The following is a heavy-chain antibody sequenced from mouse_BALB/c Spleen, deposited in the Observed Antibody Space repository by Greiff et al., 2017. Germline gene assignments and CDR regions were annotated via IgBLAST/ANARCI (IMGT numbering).Heavy chain of an antibody. CDR3: ARRGVWAWFAY. Sequence: EVQLVESGPELVKPGASVKVSCKASGYAFTSYNMYWVKQSHGKSLEWIGYIDPYNGGTSYNQKFKGKATLTVDKSSSTAYMHLNSLTSEDSAVYYCARRGVWAWFAYWGQGTLVTVAA. CDR2: IDPYNGGT. D-gene: IGHD2-10*02. CDR1: GYAFTSYN. J-gene: IGHJ3*01. V-gene: IGHV1S135*01.